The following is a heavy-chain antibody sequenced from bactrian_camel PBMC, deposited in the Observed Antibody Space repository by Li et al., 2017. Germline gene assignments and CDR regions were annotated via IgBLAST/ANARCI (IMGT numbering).Heavy chain of an antibody. J-gene: IGHJ4*01. CDR3: AAGVRRRGCGGSCLAGFDY. CDR1: GNAGSTNS. V-gene: IGHV3S54*01. D-gene: IGHD2*01. CDR2: IYTGDGST. Sequence: VQLVESGGGPVQAGGSVRLSCKYSGNAGSTNSVGWFRQAPGKEREGVACIYTGDGSTYYTDSVKGRFTISRDNAKDTVYLQMGSLQPEDSAMFHCAAGVRRRGCGGSCLAGFDYCGQGTQVTV.